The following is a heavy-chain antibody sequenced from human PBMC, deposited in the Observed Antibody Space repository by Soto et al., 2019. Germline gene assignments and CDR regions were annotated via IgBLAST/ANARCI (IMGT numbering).Heavy chain of an antibody. CDR3: ARDPYDSSYPGIAVN. J-gene: IGHJ4*02. Sequence: GGSLRLSCAASGFTFSSYGMHWVRQAPGKGLEWVAVIWYDGSNKYYADSVKGRFTISRDNSKNTLYLQMNSLRAEDTAVYYCARDPYDSSYPGIAVNWGQGTLVTVSS. D-gene: IGHD6-19*01. CDR2: IWYDGSNK. V-gene: IGHV3-33*01. CDR1: GFTFSSYG.